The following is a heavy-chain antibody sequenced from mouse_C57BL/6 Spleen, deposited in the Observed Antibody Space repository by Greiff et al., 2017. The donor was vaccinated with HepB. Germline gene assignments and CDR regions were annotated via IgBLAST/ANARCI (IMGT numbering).Heavy chain of an antibody. J-gene: IGHJ2*01. V-gene: IGHV2-2*01. CDR1: GFSLTSYG. Sequence: VQLQQSGPGLVQPSQSLSITCTVSGFSLTSYGVHWVRQSPGKGLEWLGVIWSGGSTDYNAAFISRLSISKDNSKSQVFFKMNSLQADDTAIYYCARNGNYVRYYFDYWGQRTTLTVSS. D-gene: IGHD2-1*01. CDR2: IWSGGST. CDR3: ARNGNYVRYYFDY.